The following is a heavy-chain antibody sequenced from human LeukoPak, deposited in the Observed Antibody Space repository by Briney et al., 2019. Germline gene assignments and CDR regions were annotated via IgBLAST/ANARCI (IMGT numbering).Heavy chain of an antibody. CDR1: GFTVSTNC. CDR2: IDNTGNT. V-gene: IGHV3-53*04. Sequence: GGSLRLSCAASGFTVSTNCMIWVRQPPGKGLEWVSVIDNTGNTYIADSVKGRFTFSRHISKNTLYRQMNTLRAEDTAMYYCARVDTTLSYKLDYWGQGTLVTVSS. D-gene: IGHD2/OR15-2a*01. CDR3: ARVDTTLSYKLDY. J-gene: IGHJ4*02.